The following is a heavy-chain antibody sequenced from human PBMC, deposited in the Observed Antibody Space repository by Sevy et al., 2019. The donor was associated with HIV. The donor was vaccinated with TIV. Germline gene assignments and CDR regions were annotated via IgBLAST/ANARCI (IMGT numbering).Heavy chain of an antibody. CDR1: GYSFTSYW. CDR2: IYPGDSDT. V-gene: IGHV5-51*01. Sequence: GESLKISCKGSGYSFTSYWIGWVRQMPGKGLEWLGIIYPGDSDTRYSPSFQGQVTISADKSISTAYLQWSSLKASDTAMYYCGGVGPSRSYYFDYWGQGTLVTVSS. CDR3: GGVGPSRSYYFDY. D-gene: IGHD3-10*01. J-gene: IGHJ4*02.